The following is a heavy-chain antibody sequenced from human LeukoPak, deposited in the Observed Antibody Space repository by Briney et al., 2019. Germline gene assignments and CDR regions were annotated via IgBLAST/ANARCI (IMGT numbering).Heavy chain of an antibody. D-gene: IGHD3-3*01. J-gene: IGHJ5*02. CDR1: GYTFTGYY. Sequence: ASVKVSCKASGYTFTGYYMHWVRQAPGQGLEWMGWINPNSGGTNYAQKFQGRVTMTRDTSISPAYMELSRLRSDDTAVYYCARDFSPASYDFWSGYYLNLFDPWGQGTLVTASS. V-gene: IGHV1-2*02. CDR3: ARDFSPASYDFWSGYYLNLFDP. CDR2: INPNSGGT.